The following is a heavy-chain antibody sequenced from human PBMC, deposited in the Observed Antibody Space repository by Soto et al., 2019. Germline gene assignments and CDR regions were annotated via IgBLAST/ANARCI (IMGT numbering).Heavy chain of an antibody. CDR2: IYYSGST. Sequence: SETLSLTCIVSGGSISSGGYYWSWIRQHPGKGLEWIGYIYYSGSTYYNPSLKSRVTISLDKSKSQFSLRLISVTAADTAVYYCTREQSDDNYFDPWGQGTLVTVSS. V-gene: IGHV4-61*08. CDR3: TREQSDDNYFDP. J-gene: IGHJ5*02. D-gene: IGHD6-19*01. CDR1: GGSISSGGYY.